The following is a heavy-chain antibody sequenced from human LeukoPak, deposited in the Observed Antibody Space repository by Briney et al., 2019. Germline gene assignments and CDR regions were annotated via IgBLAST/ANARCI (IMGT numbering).Heavy chain of an antibody. Sequence: MSSETLSLTCTVSGGSIISSDYHWGWVRQPPGKGLEWIGTISYSGNTDYNPSLRSRVTISVDTSNNQFSLRLGSVTAADTAVYYCAREDCSGGSCYPDVWGQGTTVTVSS. CDR3: AREDCSGGSCYPDV. CDR2: ISYSGNT. V-gene: IGHV4-39*07. D-gene: IGHD2-15*01. J-gene: IGHJ6*02. CDR1: GGSIISSDYH.